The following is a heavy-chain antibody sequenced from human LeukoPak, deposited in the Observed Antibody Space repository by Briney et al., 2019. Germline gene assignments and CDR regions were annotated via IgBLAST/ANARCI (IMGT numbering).Heavy chain of an antibody. D-gene: IGHD6-13*01. CDR1: GFTFSSYG. V-gene: IGHV3-30*18. CDR3: AKGGGYSSSWYYFDY. Sequence: PGGSLRLSCAASGFTFSSYGMRWVRQAPGKGLEWVAVISYDGSNKYYADSVKGRFTISRDNSKNTLYLQMNSLRAEDTAVYYCAKGGGYSSSWYYFDYWGQGTLVTVSS. J-gene: IGHJ4*02. CDR2: ISYDGSNK.